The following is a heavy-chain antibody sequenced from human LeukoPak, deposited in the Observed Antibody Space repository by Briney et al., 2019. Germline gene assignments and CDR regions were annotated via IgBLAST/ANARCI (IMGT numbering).Heavy chain of an antibody. CDR1: GFTFSSYS. CDR3: AKDGSTSCYTCDYYYYYMDV. Sequence: GGSLRLSCAASGFTFSSYSMNWVRQAPGKGLEWVSSVSSSSSYICYADSVKGRFTISRDNAKNSLYLQMNTLRAQDTAVYYCAKDGSTSCYTCDYYYYYMDVWGKGTTVTVSS. CDR2: VSSSSSYI. V-gene: IGHV3-21*01. D-gene: IGHD2-2*02. J-gene: IGHJ6*03.